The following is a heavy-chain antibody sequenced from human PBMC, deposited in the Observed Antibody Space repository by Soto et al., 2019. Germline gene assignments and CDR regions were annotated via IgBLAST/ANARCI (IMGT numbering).Heavy chain of an antibody. Sequence: EVHLVESGGGLVQPGGSLRLSCAASGFTFSSYSMNWVRQAPGKGLEWISYIGVSTSTVYYADSVRGRFTISRDNARNSLYLQMNSLRDEDTAVYYCASFPLDYWSQGSLVTVSS. CDR2: IGVSTSTV. J-gene: IGHJ4*02. CDR3: ASFPLDY. V-gene: IGHV3-48*02. CDR1: GFTFSSYS.